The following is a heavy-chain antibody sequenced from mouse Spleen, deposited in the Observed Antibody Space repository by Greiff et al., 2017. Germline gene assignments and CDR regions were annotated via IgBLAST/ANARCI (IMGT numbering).Heavy chain of an antibody. CDR1: GFNIKDYY. D-gene: IGHD2-13*01. CDR2: IDPEDGDT. V-gene: IGHV14-1*01. Sequence: EVQLQQSGAELVRPGASVKLSCTASGFNIKDYYMHWVKQRPEQGLEWIGRIDPEDGDTEYAPKFQGKATMTADTSSNTAYLQLSSLTSEDTAVYYCGSTMGDYEGFDYWGQGTTLTVSS. J-gene: IGHJ2*01. CDR3: GSTMGDYEGFDY.